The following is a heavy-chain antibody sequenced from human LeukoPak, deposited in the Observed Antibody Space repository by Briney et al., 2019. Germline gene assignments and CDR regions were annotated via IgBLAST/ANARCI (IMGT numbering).Heavy chain of an antibody. Sequence: GGSLRLSCAASGFPFSGYAMYWVRQAPGKGLVWVARIHGDGDNISYAGSVRGRFTISRDNAKDTLYLHMNSLRPEDTAVYYCARAQVGAPTDLWGQGTLVTVSS. CDR3: ARAQVGAPTDL. CDR1: GFPFSGYA. J-gene: IGHJ5*02. D-gene: IGHD1-26*01. CDR2: IHGDGDNI. V-gene: IGHV3-74*01.